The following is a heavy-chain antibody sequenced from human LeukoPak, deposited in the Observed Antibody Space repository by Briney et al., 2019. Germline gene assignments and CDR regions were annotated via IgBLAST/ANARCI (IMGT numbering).Heavy chain of an antibody. CDR1: GGSISSSGYY. CDR3: ARLGGRGSGTYYNSGNPDY. Sequence: KPSETLSLTCTVSGGSISSSGYYWGWIRQPPGKRLEWIGSISYSGSAYYNPSLKSRVTISVDTSKNQFSLHLSSVTAADTAVFYCARLGGRGSGTYYNSGNPDYWGLGTLVTVSS. J-gene: IGHJ4*02. D-gene: IGHD3-10*01. V-gene: IGHV4-39*01. CDR2: ISYSGSA.